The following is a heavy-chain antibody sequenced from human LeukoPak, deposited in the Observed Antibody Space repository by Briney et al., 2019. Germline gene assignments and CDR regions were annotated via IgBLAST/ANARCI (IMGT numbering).Heavy chain of an antibody. CDR3: ARDWHYGSGSYYNFDY. J-gene: IGHJ4*02. V-gene: IGHV3-48*02. Sequence: PGGSLRLSCAASGFTFSSYSMNWVRQAPGKGLEWVSYISSSSSTIYYADSVKGRFTISRDNAKNSLYLQMNSLRDEDTAVYYCARDWHYGSGSYYNFDYWGQGTLVTVSS. D-gene: IGHD3-10*01. CDR2: ISSSSSTI. CDR1: GFTFSSYS.